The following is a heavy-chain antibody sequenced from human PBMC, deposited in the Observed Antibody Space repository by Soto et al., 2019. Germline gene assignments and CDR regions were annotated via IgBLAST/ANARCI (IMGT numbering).Heavy chain of an antibody. CDR1: GFTFSSYG. CDR2: IWYDGSNK. Sequence: QVQLVESGGGVVQPGRSLRLSCAASGFTFSSYGMHWVRQAPGKGLEWVAVIWYDGSNKYYADSVKGRFTISRDNSKNTLYLQMNSLRGEDTAVYYCASEGGGYGQPLDYRGQGTLGAVCS. D-gene: IGHD4-17*01. CDR3: ASEGGGYGQPLDY. V-gene: IGHV3-33*01. J-gene: IGHJ4*02.